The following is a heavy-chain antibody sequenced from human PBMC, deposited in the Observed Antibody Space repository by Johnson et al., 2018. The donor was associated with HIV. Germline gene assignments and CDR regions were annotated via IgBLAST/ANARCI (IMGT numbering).Heavy chain of an antibody. V-gene: IGHV3-33*08. CDR1: GFTVSSNY. Sequence: VQLVESGGGLIQPGGSLRLSCAASGFTVSSNYMSWVRQAPGKGLEWVAAIWYDGNNKYYADSVKGRFTVSRDNSKNTLYLQMNSLRAEDTAVYYCARGGFGEWAAFDIWGQGTMVTVSS. CDR2: IWYDGNNK. D-gene: IGHD3-10*01. CDR3: ARGGFGEWAAFDI. J-gene: IGHJ3*02.